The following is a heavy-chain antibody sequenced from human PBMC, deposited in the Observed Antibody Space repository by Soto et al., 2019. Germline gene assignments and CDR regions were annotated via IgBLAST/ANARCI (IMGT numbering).Heavy chain of an antibody. CDR3: ARTRGYAYYYYGMDV. J-gene: IGHJ6*02. CDR2: IIPIFGTA. CDR1: GGTFSSYA. Sequence: ASVKVSCKASGGTFSSYAISWVRQAPGQGLEWMGGIIPIFGTANYAQKFQGRVTITADESTSTAYMELSSLRSEDTAVYYCARTRGYAYYYYGMDVWGQGTTVTVSS. V-gene: IGHV1-69*13. D-gene: IGHD5-12*01.